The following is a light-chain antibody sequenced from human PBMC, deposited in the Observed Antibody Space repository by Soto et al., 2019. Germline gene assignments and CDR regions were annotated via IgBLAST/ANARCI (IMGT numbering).Light chain of an antibody. CDR3: GTWDNSLTSVL. V-gene: IGLV1-51*01. CDR2: DNS. Sequence: QSVLTQPPSVSAAPGQKVTISCSGTSSNTGNHNVSWYQQLPGTAPKLLIYDNSKRPSGIPDRFSGSKSGTSATLGITGLQTGDEADYHCGTWDNSLTSVLFGGGTKLTVL. CDR1: SSNTGNHN. J-gene: IGLJ2*01.